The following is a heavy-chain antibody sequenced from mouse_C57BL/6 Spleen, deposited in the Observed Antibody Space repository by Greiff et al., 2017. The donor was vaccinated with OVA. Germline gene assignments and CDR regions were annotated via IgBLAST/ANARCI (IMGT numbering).Heavy chain of an antibody. V-gene: IGHV1-85*01. CDR3: ARSGAAQATWGDY. CDR2: IYPRDGST. Sequence: QVQLQQSGPELVKPGASVKLSCKASGYTFTSYDINWVKPRPGQGLEWIGWIYPRDGSTKYNEKFKGKATLTVATSSSTAYMELHSLTSEDAAVYFCARSGAAQATWGDYWGQGTSVTVSS. J-gene: IGHJ4*01. D-gene: IGHD3-2*02. CDR1: GYTFTSYD.